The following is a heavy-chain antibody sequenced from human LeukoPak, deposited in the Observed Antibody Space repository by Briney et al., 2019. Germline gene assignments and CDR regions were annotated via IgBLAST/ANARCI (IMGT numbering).Heavy chain of an antibody. J-gene: IGHJ3*02. CDR3: ARDTLTGNGAFDI. D-gene: IGHD3-10*01. V-gene: IGHV3-66*01. Sequence: GGSLRLSCAASGFTVSSNYMSWVRQAPGKGLEWVSVIYSGGSTYYADSVKGRFTISRDNSKNTLYLQMNSLRGEETAVYYCARDTLTGNGAFDIWGQGTMVTVSS. CDR1: GFTVSSNY. CDR2: IYSGGST.